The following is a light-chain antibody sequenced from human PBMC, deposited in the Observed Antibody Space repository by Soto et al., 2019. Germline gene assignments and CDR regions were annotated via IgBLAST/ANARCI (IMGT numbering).Light chain of an antibody. CDR2: EVT. CDR3: SSYAASNNFYFV. Sequence: HSALTQPPSASGSPGQSVTISCTGTSSDVGVYNYVSWYQQYPGRAPKLMIYEVTKRPSGVPDRFSGSKSGNTASLTVSGLQGEDEADYYCSSYAASNNFYFVFGGGTKLTVL. V-gene: IGLV2-8*01. CDR1: SSDVGVYNY. J-gene: IGLJ3*02.